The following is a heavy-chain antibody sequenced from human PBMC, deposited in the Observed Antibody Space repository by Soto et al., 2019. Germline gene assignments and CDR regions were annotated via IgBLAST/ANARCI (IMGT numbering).Heavy chain of an antibody. CDR1: GLIFSNYK. CDR3: ARDTDGLHY. J-gene: IGHJ4*02. Sequence: EVQLVESGGGLVQPGGSLRLSCAASGLIFSNYKMHWVRQAPGKGLVLVSRINTDGSITDYADSVKGRFTVSRDNAKNTLYLQMNSLRAEDTAVYYCARDTDGLHYWGQGTLVTVSS. V-gene: IGHV3-74*01. CDR2: INTDGSIT.